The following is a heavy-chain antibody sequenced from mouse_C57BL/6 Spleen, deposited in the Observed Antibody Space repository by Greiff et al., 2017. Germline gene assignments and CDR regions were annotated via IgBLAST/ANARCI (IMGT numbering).Heavy chain of an antibody. CDR2: IDPSDSYT. J-gene: IGHJ3*01. Sequence: VQLQQPGAELVKPGASVKLSCKASGYTFTSYWMQWVKQRPGQGLEWIGEIDPSDSYTNYSQKFKGKATLTVDTSSSTAYMQLSSLTSEDSAVYYCARSRLYEGWFAYWGQGTLVTVSA. CDR3: ARSRLYEGWFAY. D-gene: IGHD2-12*01. V-gene: IGHV1-50*01. CDR1: GYTFTSYW.